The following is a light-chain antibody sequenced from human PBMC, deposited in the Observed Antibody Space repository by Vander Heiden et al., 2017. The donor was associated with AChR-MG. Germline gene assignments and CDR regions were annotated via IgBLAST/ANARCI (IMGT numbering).Light chain of an antibody. Sequence: EIVMTQSPATLSVSPGERATLPCRASQTVSSNLAWYQQKPGQAPRLLIYGASTRATGMPARFSGSGSGTEFTLTISSLQSEDFAVYYCQQYNNWTPYAFGQGTKLEIK. CDR3: QQYNNWTPYA. CDR1: QTVSSN. J-gene: IGKJ2*01. V-gene: IGKV3-15*01. CDR2: GAS.